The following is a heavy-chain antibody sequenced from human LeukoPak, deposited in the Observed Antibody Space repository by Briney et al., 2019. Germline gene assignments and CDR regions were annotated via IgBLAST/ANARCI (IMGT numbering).Heavy chain of an antibody. CDR1: GFTFDDYA. CDR2: ISWDNSTV. CDR3: ARDSAWRGNWYAFDI. D-gene: IGHD1-1*01. Sequence: SLRHSCEVSGFTFDDYAMHWVRQAPGKGIEWVSSISWDNSTVAYADFVKGRFTISRDNVRQSLNLQMNSLTAEDTAFYFCARDSAWRGNWYAFDIWGQGTMVTVSS. V-gene: IGHV3-9*01. J-gene: IGHJ3*02.